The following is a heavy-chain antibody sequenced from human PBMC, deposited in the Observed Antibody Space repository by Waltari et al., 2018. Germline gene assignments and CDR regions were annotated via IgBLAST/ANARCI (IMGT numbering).Heavy chain of an antibody. Sequence: QLQLQESGPGLVKPSETLSLTCTVSGGSISSSGSYWGWIRQPPGKGLEWIGSISYSGITYYNTSLMSRVTISVDTSKNQFSLKLTSVIAAETAVFYCARFSKSANWIDPWGHGTLVTVSS. V-gene: IGHV4-39*01. CDR1: GGSISSSGSY. CDR3: ARFSKSANWIDP. CDR2: ISYSGIT. J-gene: IGHJ5*02. D-gene: IGHD3-3*02.